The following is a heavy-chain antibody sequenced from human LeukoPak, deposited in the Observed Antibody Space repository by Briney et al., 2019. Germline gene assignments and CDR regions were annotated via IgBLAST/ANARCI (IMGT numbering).Heavy chain of an antibody. CDR2: ISGSGGTT. D-gene: IGHD4-17*01. CDR3: ARDDFGAKRYYYYMGV. CDR1: GFTFSSYG. V-gene: IGHV3-23*01. J-gene: IGHJ6*03. Sequence: SGGSLRLSCAASGFTFSSYGMSWVRQAPGKGLEWVSAISGSGGTTYYADSVKGRFTISRDNAKNSLYLQMNSLRAEDTALYHCARDDFGAKRYYYYMGVWGKGTTVTISS.